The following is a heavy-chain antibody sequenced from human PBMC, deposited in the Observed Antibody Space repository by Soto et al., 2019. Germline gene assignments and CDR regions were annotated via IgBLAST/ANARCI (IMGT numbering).Heavy chain of an antibody. CDR3: ARQLPVGATSWFDP. V-gene: IGHV4-39*01. D-gene: IGHD1-26*01. CDR2: LYYGGST. J-gene: IGHJ5*02. CDR1: GGSINSDDSF. Sequence: SETLSLTCSVSGGSINSDDSFWGWVRQSPGKGLEWIGSLYYGGSTFYNPSLKSRATISLDTSKNQFSLRLTSVTAADTAIYYCARQLPVGATSWFDPWGQGTLVTVS.